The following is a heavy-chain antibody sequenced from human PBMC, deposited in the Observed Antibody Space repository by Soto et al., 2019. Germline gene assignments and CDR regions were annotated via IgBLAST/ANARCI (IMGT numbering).Heavy chain of an antibody. J-gene: IGHJ1*01. CDR2: IGTSAST. D-gene: IGHD2-2*01. V-gene: IGHV3-23*01. Sequence: DVRLWDSGGGLVQPGGSLRLSCAASGFTFSSYSRSWVRQAPGKGLEWVSTIGTSASTYYGDSVRGRVTISRDNSRNTLYLQMNSLRAEDTAVYYCAALSRYCTSSSCDWGQGTLVTVSS. CDR3: AALSRYCTSSSCD. CDR1: GFTFSSYS.